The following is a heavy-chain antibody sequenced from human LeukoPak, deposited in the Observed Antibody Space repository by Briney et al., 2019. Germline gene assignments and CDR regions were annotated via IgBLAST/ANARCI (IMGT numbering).Heavy chain of an antibody. CDR3: ANTRDYGDPFDFDY. V-gene: IGHV3-23*01. Sequence: GGSLRLSCAASGFTFSSYAMSWVRQAPGKGLEWVSAISGSGGSTYYADSVKGRFTISRGNSKNTLYLQMNSLRAEDTAVYYCANTRDYGDPFDFDYWGQGTLVTVSS. CDR2: ISGSGGST. CDR1: GFTFSSYA. J-gene: IGHJ4*02. D-gene: IGHD4-17*01.